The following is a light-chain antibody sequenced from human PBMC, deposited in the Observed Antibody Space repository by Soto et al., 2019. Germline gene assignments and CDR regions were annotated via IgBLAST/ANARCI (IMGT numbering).Light chain of an antibody. Sequence: QSVLTQPPSASGTPGQRVTISCSGSSSNIGSNTVIWYQQLPGTAPKLLIYSNNQRPSGVPDRFSGSKSGTSASLAISGLQSEDEADYYCAACDDSLNGVVFGGGTKLTVL. V-gene: IGLV1-44*01. CDR3: AACDDSLNGVV. J-gene: IGLJ2*01. CDR1: SSNIGSNT. CDR2: SNN.